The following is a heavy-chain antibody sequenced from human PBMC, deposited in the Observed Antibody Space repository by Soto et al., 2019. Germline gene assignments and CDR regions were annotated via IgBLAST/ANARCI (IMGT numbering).Heavy chain of an antibody. Sequence: QVQLVQSGAEVKKPGSSVKVSCKASGGTFSSYTISWVRQAPGQGLEWMGRIIPILGIANYAQKFQGRVTITADKSPSTAYMELSSLRSEDTAVYYCAREIAAAGPVRDYYYYMDVWGKGTTVTVSS. J-gene: IGHJ6*03. CDR2: IIPILGIA. CDR1: GGTFSSYT. D-gene: IGHD6-13*01. V-gene: IGHV1-69*02. CDR3: AREIAAAGPVRDYYYYMDV.